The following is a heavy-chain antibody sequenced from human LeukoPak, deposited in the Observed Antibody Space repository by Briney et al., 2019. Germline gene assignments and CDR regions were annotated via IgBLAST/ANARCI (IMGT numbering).Heavy chain of an antibody. Sequence: GGSLRLSRAASGFTSCRYAMHGVREAPGKGGGWGAVISYDGSNKYYADSVKGRFTISRDNSKNTLYLQMNSLRAEDTAVYYGARDRWSRGVPATSLDYWGQGTLVTVSS. CDR3: ARDRWSRGVPATSLDY. CDR2: ISYDGSNK. D-gene: IGHD2-2*01. J-gene: IGHJ4*02. V-gene: IGHV3-30-3*01. CDR1: GFTSCRYA.